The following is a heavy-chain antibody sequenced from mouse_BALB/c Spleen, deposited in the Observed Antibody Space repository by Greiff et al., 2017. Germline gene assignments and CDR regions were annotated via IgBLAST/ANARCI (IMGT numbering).Heavy chain of an antibody. CDR2: ISYSGST. CDR1: GYSITSDYA. V-gene: IGHV3-2*02. D-gene: IGHD3-1*01. Sequence: VQLKESGPGLVKPSQSLSLTCTVTGYSITSDYAWNWIRQFPGNKLEWMGYISYSGSTSYNPSLKSRISITRDTSKNQFFLQLNSVTTEDTATYYYARTTARATNAMDYWGQGTSVTVSS. J-gene: IGHJ4*01. CDR3: ARTTARATNAMDY.